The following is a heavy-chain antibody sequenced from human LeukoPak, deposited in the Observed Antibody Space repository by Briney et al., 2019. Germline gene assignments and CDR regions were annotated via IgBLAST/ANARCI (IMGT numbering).Heavy chain of an antibody. CDR1: GYSFTSYW. Sequence: GESLKISCKGSGYSFTSYWIGWVRQLPGEGLEWMGIIYPGDSDTRYSPSFQGQVTISADKSISTAYLQWSSLKASDTAMYYCARLPHYYDSSGYLGNWFDPWGQGTLVTVSS. CDR2: IYPGDSDT. J-gene: IGHJ5*02. D-gene: IGHD3-22*01. V-gene: IGHV5-51*01. CDR3: ARLPHYYDSSGYLGNWFDP.